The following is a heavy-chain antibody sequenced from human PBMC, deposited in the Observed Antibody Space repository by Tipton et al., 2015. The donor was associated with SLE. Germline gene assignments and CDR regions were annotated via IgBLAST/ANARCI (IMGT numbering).Heavy chain of an antibody. CDR2: INSDGRST. D-gene: IGHD3-3*01. V-gene: IGHV3-74*01. CDR3: ARVPTYCDFWSGYSGVDY. Sequence: SLRLSCAASGFTFSSYAMRWVRQAPGKGLEWVSRINSDGRSTSYANSVKGRITISRDNAKNTLYLQMNSLRAEDTAVNYCARVPTYCDFWSGYSGVDYWGQETLVTVSS. J-gene: IGHJ4*02. CDR1: GFTFSSYA.